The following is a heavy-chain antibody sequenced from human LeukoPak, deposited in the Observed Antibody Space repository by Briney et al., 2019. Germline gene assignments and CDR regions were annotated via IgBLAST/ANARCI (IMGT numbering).Heavy chain of an antibody. CDR3: ARDKIVGPTTLDY. J-gene: IGHJ4*02. V-gene: IGHV3-7*01. Sequence: GGSLRLSCAASGFTFSGYWMSWVRQTPEKGLEWVANIKQDGYEKYYVDSVKGRFTVSRDNAKNSLYLQMNSLRADDTAIYYCARDKIVGPTTLDYWGQGTLVTVSS. CDR1: GFTFSGYW. CDR2: IKQDGYEK. D-gene: IGHD1-26*01.